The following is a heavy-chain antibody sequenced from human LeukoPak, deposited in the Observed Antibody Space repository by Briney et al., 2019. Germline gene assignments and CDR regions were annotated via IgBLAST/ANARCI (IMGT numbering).Heavy chain of an antibody. CDR3: AKFIFPTNDSNGSLDY. CDR2: FCGGGGST. CDR1: GLTFSIYA. D-gene: IGHD3-22*01. Sequence: GGSLTLLCTASGLTFSIYAMIWPRQAPGKALEWVSAFCGGGGSTYYAGSVKGRFSISRDNSKNTLYLQMNILRADDTAVYYCAKFIFPTNDSNGSLDYWGQGTLDSVSS. J-gene: IGHJ4*02. V-gene: IGHV3-23*01.